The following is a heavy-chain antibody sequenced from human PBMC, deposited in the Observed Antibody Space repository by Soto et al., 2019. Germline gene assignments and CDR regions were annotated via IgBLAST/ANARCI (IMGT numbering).Heavy chain of an antibody. D-gene: IGHD1-26*01. CDR3: ADGGRYPYY. V-gene: IGHV3-23*01. J-gene: IGHJ4*02. Sequence: EVQLLESGGDLVQPGGSLRLSCAASGFSFRSYAMGWVRQAPGKGLNWVSSISAGGDGTYYADSVKGRFTISRDNSKNTVYLQMISLRADDTAVYYSADGGRYPYYWGPGTLVTVSS. CDR2: ISAGGDGT. CDR1: GFSFRSYA.